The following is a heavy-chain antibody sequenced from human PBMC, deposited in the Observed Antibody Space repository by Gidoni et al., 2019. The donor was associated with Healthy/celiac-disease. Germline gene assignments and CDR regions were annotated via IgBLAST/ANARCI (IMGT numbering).Heavy chain of an antibody. J-gene: IGHJ6*03. V-gene: IGHV3-30-3*01. Sequence: QVQLVASGGGLVQPGSSLRPPCPALGFTFLSYALPWVRPAPGKGLEWVAVISYDGSNKYYADSVKGRFTISRDNSKNTLYLQMNSLRAEDTAVYYCARDSTDIVVVPAAIEVYYYYYMDVWGKGTTVTVSS. CDR2: ISYDGSNK. CDR3: ARDSTDIVVVPAAIEVYYYYYMDV. CDR1: GFTFLSYA. D-gene: IGHD2-2*01.